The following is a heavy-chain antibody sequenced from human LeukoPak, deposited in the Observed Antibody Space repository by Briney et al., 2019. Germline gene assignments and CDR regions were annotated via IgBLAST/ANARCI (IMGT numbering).Heavy chain of an antibody. CDR1: GFTFSSYG. CDR3: AKDSGSGSYSTFDY. D-gene: IGHD3-10*01. J-gene: IGHJ4*02. V-gene: IGHV3-30*18. Sequence: GGSLRLSCAASGFTFSSYGMHWVRQAPGKGLEWVAVISYDGSNKYYADSVKGRFTISRDNSKSTLYLQMNSLRAEDTAVYYCAKDSGSGSYSTFDYWGQGTLVTVSS. CDR2: ISYDGSNK.